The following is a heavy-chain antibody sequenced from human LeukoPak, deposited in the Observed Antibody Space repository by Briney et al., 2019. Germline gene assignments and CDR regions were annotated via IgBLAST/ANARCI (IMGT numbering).Heavy chain of an antibody. Sequence: GASVKVSCKAYGYTFSDYYLHWVRQAPGRGLEWMGCINPKTGGANFAEKFQGRVTMTRDTSIRTVYMELSRVTYDDTALYYCARGVGTSWFDPWGQGTLVTVSS. D-gene: IGHD2-2*01. CDR2: INPKTGGA. V-gene: IGHV1-2*02. J-gene: IGHJ5*02. CDR3: ARGVGTSWFDP. CDR1: GYTFSDYY.